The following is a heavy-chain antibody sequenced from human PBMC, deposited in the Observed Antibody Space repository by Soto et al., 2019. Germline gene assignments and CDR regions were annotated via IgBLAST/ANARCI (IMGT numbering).Heavy chain of an antibody. Sequence: PWGSLRLSCAASGFTFIDYYIIFIRHSPFKWLEWVSYISSSGSTIYYADSVKGRFTISRDNAKNSLYLQMNSLRAEDTAVYYCARGLDSGDYVDSFDPWGQGTLVTVSS. CDR2: ISSSGSTI. CDR1: GFTFIDYY. J-gene: IGHJ5*02. V-gene: IGHV3-11*01. CDR3: ARGLDSGDYVDSFDP. D-gene: IGHD4-17*01.